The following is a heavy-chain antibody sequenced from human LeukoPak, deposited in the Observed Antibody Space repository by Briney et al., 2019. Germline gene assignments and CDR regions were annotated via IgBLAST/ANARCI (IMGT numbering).Heavy chain of an antibody. CDR3: VGSGWYGYFDY. J-gene: IGHJ4*02. CDR2: ISGSGGST. Sequence: GGSLRLSCTASGFTVSSKYMNWVRQAPGKGLGWVSAISGSGGSTYYADSVKGRFTISRDNSKNTLYLQMNSLRAEDTAVYYCVGSGWYGYFDYWGQGTLVTVSS. D-gene: IGHD6-19*01. CDR1: GFTVSSKY. V-gene: IGHV3-53*01.